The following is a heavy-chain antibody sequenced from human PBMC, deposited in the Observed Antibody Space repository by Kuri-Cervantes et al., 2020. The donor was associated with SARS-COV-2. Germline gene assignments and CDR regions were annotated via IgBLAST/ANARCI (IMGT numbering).Heavy chain of an antibody. CDR1: GSTFSNYA. CDR3: AKDSLLRHGDFWNGNYPFFDY. CDR2: LGGSGDVT. Sequence: LSLTCAASGSTFSNYAMSWVRQAPGKGLEWVSGLGGSGDVTYYADSVKGRFTISRDNSKNTLYLQMNSLRAEDTAIYYCAKDSLLRHGDFWNGNYPFFDYWGQGTLVTVSS. V-gene: IGHV3-23*01. D-gene: IGHD3-3*01. J-gene: IGHJ4*02.